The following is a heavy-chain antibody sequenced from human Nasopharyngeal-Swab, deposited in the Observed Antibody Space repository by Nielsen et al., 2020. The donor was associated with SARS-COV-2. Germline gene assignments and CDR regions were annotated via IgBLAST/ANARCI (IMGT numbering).Heavy chain of an antibody. V-gene: IGHV1-69*13. Sequence: SVNVSCKPSGYALTNYHVHWVRQAPGQGLEWMGVSVPVTCAADNARKFQGRVSVTADERTSTVYMELSSLRPQDTAVYYCARSDLVVLPAALPLDSWGQGTLVTVSS. CDR3: ARSDLVVLPAALPLDS. CDR1: GYALTNYH. CDR2: SVPVTCAA. J-gene: IGHJ4*02. D-gene: IGHD2-2*01.